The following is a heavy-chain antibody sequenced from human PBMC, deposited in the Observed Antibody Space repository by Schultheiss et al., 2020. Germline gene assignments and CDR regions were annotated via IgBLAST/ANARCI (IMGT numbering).Heavy chain of an antibody. CDR2: IYYSGST. Sequence: SQTLSLTCTVSGGSISSGDYYWSWIRQPPGKGLEWIGYIYYSGSTYYNPSLKSRVTISVDTSKNQFSLKLSSVTAADTAVYYCARGYSGYDRSYKKVGYYYYGMDVWGQGTTVTVSS. CDR1: GGSISSGDYY. J-gene: IGHJ6*02. D-gene: IGHD5-12*01. CDR3: ARGYSGYDRSYKKVGYYYYGMDV. V-gene: IGHV4-30-4*01.